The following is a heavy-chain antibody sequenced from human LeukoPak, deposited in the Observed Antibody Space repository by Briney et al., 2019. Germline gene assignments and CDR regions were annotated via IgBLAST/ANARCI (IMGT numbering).Heavy chain of an antibody. CDR2: IYYSGST. D-gene: IGHD1-26*01. V-gene: IGHV4-39*01. Sequence: SETLSLTCTVSGGSISSSSYYWGWIRQPPGKGLEWIGSIYYSGSTYYNPSLKSRVTISVDTSKNQFSLKLSSVTAADTAVYYCARGIVGATTGGDYWGQGTLVTVSS. J-gene: IGHJ4*02. CDR3: ARGIVGATTGGDY. CDR1: GGSISSSSYY.